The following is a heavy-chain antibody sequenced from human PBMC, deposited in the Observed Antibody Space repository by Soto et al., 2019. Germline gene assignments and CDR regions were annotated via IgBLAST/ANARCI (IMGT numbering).Heavy chain of an antibody. CDR2: ISHSGST. J-gene: IGHJ6*02. V-gene: IGHV4-34*01. Sequence: PSETLSLTCAVYGGSFSGYYWSWIRQPPGKGLEWIGEISHSGSTNYNPSLKSRVTISVDTSKNQFSLKLSSVTAADTAVYYCARGRNYYDSSGYYQHYYYYGMDVWGQGTTVTVS. CDR3: ARGRNYYDSSGYYQHYYYYGMDV. D-gene: IGHD3-22*01. CDR1: GGSFSGYY.